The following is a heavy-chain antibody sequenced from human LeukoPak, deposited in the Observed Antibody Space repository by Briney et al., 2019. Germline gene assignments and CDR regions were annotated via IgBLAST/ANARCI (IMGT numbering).Heavy chain of an antibody. CDR3: ARDEYSSSWYSYYYYGMDV. D-gene: IGHD6-13*01. CDR1: GYTFTSYG. CDR2: ISAYNGNT. J-gene: IGHJ6*02. Sequence: ASVKVSCKASGYTFTSYGISWVRQAPGQGLEWMGWISAYNGNTNYAQKLQGRVTMTTDTSTSTAYMGLRSLRSDDTAVYYCARDEYSSSWYSYYYYGMDVWGQGTTVTVSS. V-gene: IGHV1-18*01.